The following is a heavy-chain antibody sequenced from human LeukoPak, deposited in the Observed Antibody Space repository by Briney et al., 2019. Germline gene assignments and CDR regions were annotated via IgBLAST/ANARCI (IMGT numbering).Heavy chain of an antibody. CDR2: IYYSGST. D-gene: IGHD6-6*01. CDR1: GGSISSYY. V-gene: IGHV4-59*01. CDR3: ARGILFSSSDYFDY. Sequence: TSETLSLTCTVSGGSISSYYWSWIRQPPGKGLEWIGYIYYSGSTNYNPSLKSRVTISVDTSKNQFSLKLSSVTAADTAVYYCARGILFSSSDYFDYWGQGTLVTVSS. J-gene: IGHJ4*02.